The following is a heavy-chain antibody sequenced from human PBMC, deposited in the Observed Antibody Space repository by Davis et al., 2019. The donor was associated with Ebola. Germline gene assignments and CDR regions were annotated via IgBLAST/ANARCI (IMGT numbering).Heavy chain of an antibody. V-gene: IGHV4-59*08. D-gene: IGHD3-10*01. CDR3: ARVVWFGVILTGYKYFYL. CDR1: GGSISSYY. Sequence: MPSETLSLTCTVSGGSISSYYWSWIRQPPGKGLEWIGHIYYSGSTYYNSSLKSRVTISVDTSKNQFSLKLSSVTAADTAVYYCARVVWFGVILTGYKYFYLWGRGTLVTVSS. J-gene: IGHJ2*01. CDR2: IYYSGST.